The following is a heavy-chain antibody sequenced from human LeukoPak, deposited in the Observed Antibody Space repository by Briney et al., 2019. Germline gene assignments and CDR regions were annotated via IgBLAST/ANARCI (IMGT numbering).Heavy chain of an antibody. V-gene: IGHV3-7*01. CDR3: AREMGCSGGSCYVAFDI. D-gene: IGHD2-15*01. CDR2: IKQDGSEK. CDR1: GFTFSSYW. Sequence: PGGSLGLSCAASGFTFSSYWMSWVRQAPGKGLEWVANIKQDGSEKYYVDSVKGRFTISRDNAKNSLYLQMNSLRAEDTAVYYCAREMGCSGGSCYVAFDIWGQGTMVTVSS. J-gene: IGHJ3*02.